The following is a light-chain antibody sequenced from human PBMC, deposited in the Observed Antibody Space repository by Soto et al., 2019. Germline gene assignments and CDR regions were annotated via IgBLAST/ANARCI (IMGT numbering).Light chain of an antibody. Sequence: EIVLTQSPGTLSLCPGERATLFCRASQSIATSQLAWYQQKPGQAPRLLIGASTRATGIPDRFSDSGSGTDFTLTISRLEPEDFAVYYCQQFAASPRTFGQGTKVDIK. CDR2: GAS. V-gene: IGKV3-20*01. CDR1: QSIATSQ. J-gene: IGKJ1*01. CDR3: QQFAASPRT.